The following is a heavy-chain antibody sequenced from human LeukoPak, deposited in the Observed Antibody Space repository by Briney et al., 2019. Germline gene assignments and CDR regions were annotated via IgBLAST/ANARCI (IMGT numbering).Heavy chain of an antibody. CDR1: GGSISSYY. V-gene: IGHV4-4*09. D-gene: IGHD2-2*01. Sequence: SETLSLTCTVSGGSISSYYWSWIRQPPGKGLEWIGYIYTSGSTNYNPSLKSRVTISVDTSKNQFSLKLSSVTAADTAVYYCASHYRSSTSCYPPTGHYYYYMDVWGKGTTVTVSS. CDR2: IYTSGST. J-gene: IGHJ6*03. CDR3: ASHYRSSTSCYPPTGHYYYYMDV.